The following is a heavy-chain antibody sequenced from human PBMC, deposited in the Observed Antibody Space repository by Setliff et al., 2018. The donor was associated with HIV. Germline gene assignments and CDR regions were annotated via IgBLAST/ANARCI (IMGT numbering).Heavy chain of an antibody. Sequence: GESLKISCKTSGYEFYGWWIGWVRQKPGKGLEWLGIIYPDDSNTRYSPSFRGQVTISADMSISTAYLQWSSLQASDTAMYYCVRYSGSSYKSNWFDPWGQGTRVTVSS. CDR2: IYPDDSNT. V-gene: IGHV5-51*01. CDR1: GYEFYGWW. J-gene: IGHJ5*02. CDR3: VRYSGSSYKSNWFDP. D-gene: IGHD1-26*01.